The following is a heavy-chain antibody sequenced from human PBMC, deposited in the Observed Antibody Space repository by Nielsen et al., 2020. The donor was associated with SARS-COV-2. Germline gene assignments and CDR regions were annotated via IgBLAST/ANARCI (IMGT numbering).Heavy chain of an antibody. V-gene: IGHV3-23*01. CDR1: GFTFSAYA. CDR2: VSGDVAHTT. Sequence: GGSLRLSCAASGFTFSAYAMIWVRQAAGKGLEWVSAVSGDVAHTTYYADSVKGRFTISRDNAKNSLYLQLNSLRDEDTAMYYCTTSLISMHYWGQGVLVTVSS. D-gene: IGHD3-16*01. J-gene: IGHJ4*02. CDR3: TTSLISMHY.